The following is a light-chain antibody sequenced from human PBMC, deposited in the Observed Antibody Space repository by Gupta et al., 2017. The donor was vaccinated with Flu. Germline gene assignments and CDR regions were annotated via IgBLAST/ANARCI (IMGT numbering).Light chain of an antibody. Sequence: EILLTQSPATLSLSPGERATLSCRASQNIERYLAWYQQKPGQFPRLLIYDVSARATGVPARFSGSGSGTDFTLTITSRAPEDFGAYYCQQRKNWCPLTFGQGTQLDIK. CDR3: QQRKNWCPLT. V-gene: IGKV3-11*01. CDR1: QNIERY. CDR2: DVS. J-gene: IGKJ5*01.